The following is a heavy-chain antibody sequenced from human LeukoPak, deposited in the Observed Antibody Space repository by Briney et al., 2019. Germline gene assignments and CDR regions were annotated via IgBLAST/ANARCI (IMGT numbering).Heavy chain of an antibody. CDR2: IDHSGST. V-gene: IGHV4-34*01. Sequence: SETLSLTCAVYGASFNDYYWSWIRQSPGKGLEWIGEIDHSGSTKCNPSLKGRVTISLDTSKNQFSLDLTSATATDTGVYYCARGSQLGSYNWFDPWGQGTLVTVSS. J-gene: IGHJ5*02. D-gene: IGHD1-1*01. CDR1: GASFNDYY. CDR3: ARGSQLGSYNWFDP.